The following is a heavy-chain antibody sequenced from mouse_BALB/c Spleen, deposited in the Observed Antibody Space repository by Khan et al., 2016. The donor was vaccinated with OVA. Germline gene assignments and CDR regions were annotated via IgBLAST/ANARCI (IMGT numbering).Heavy chain of an antibody. D-gene: IGHD2-10*01. J-gene: IGHJ4*01. Sequence: QVQLKESGPGLVAPPQSLSITCTISGFSLTNYGVHWVRQPPGKGLEWLVLMWSDGSATYNSALKSRLTISMDNSKSQVFLKMHSLQTDDTAMYFCARQPYYHYNVMDYWGQGTSVTVSS. V-gene: IGHV2-6-1*01. CDR1: GFSLTNYG. CDR2: MWSDGSA. CDR3: ARQPYYHYNVMDY.